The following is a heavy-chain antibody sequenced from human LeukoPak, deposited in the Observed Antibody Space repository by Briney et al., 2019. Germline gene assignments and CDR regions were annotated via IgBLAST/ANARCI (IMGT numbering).Heavy chain of an antibody. CDR3: ARGSIAAPVDY. CDR1: GFTFSSYA. V-gene: IGHV3-30-3*01. Sequence: GGSLRLSCAASGFTFSSYAMHWVRQAPGKGLEWVAVINKYYADSVKGRFTISRDNSKNTLYLQMNSLRSEDTAVYYCARGSIAAPVDYWGQGTLVTVSS. D-gene: IGHD6-6*01. CDR2: INK. J-gene: IGHJ4*02.